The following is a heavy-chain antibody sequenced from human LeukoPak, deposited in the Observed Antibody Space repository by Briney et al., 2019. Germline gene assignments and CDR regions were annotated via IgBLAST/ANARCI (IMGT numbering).Heavy chain of an antibody. CDR1: GFTFSSDW. CDR3: ARGYAAAGSGPY. CDR2: INSDGSSI. J-gene: IGHJ4*02. Sequence: PGGSLRPSCAASGFTFSSDWMHWVRQAPGKGLVWVSRINSDGSSISYADSVKGRFTISRDNAKNTLYLQMNSLRAEDTAVYYCARGYAAAGSGPYWGQGTLVTVSS. D-gene: IGHD6-13*01. V-gene: IGHV3-74*01.